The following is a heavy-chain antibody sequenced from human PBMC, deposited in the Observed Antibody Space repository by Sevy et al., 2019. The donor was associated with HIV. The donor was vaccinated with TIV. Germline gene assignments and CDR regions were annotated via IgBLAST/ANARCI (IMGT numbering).Heavy chain of an antibody. Sequence: GGSLRLSCAASGFSVNSNYMTWVRQAPGKGLEGVSVIYSDETTYHADSVKDRFTNSRDNSRNMLYLQMSNLRAEDTAIYYCARGKSGYGYALNYWGQGTLVTVSS. J-gene: IGHJ4*02. CDR1: GFSVNSNY. V-gene: IGHV3-66*01. CDR3: ARGKSGYGYALNY. CDR2: IYSDETT. D-gene: IGHD5-18*01.